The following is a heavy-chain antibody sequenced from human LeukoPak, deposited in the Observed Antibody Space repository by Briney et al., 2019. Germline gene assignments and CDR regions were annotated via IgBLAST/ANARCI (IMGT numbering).Heavy chain of an antibody. J-gene: IGHJ6*03. V-gene: IGHV3-30*18. CDR3: AKLEVAGDYYYYMDV. CDR2: ISYDGSNK. Sequence: GGSLRLSCAASGFTFSSYGIHWVRQAPGKGLEWVAIISYDGSNKYYADSVKGRSTISRDNSKNTLYLEMNSLRAEDTAVYYCAKLEVAGDYYYYMDVWGKGTTVTVSS. D-gene: IGHD6-19*01. CDR1: GFTFSSYG.